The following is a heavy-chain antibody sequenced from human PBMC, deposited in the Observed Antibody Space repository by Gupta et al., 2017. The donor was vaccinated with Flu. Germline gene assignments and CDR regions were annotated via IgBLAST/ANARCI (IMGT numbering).Heavy chain of an antibody. CDR3: AKVGAASHYYYYYMDV. V-gene: IGHV3-23*01. D-gene: IGHD3-16*01. Sequence: EAQLLESGGGLVQPGGSLRLSCAASGFTFSSYAMSWVRQAPGKGLEWVSAISGSGGSTYYADSVKGRFTISRDNSKNTLYLQMNSLRAEDTAVYYCAKVGAASHYYYYYMDVWGKGTTVTVSS. CDR1: GFTFSSYA. J-gene: IGHJ6*03. CDR2: ISGSGGST.